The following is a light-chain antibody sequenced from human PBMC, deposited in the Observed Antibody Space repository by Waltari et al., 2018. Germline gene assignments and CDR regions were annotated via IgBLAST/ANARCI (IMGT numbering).Light chain of an antibody. CDR3: QTGGHGTWV. CDR2: VNSDGSH. CDR1: SGHSSNV. J-gene: IGLJ3*02. V-gene: IGLV4-69*01. Sequence: QLVLTQSPSASASLGASVKLTCTLSSGHSSNVIAWLQQQPEKGPRYVMKVNSDGSHNKGDDNPDRFSGSSSGAERYLTIASLQAEDEADYYCQTGGHGTWVFGGGTKLTVL.